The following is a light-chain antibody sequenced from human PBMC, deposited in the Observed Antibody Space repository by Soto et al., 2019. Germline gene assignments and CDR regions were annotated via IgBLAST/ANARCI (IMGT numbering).Light chain of an antibody. V-gene: IGKV3-15*01. CDR2: GTS. Sequence: EIVMTQSPATLSVSPGERATLSCRASQSVSSNLAWYQQKPGQAPRLLIYGTSPRATGIPPRFSGSGSGTEFTLPISSLQSEDVAVYYCQQYNNWPPDSFGQGTKLEIK. CDR3: QQYNNWPPDS. J-gene: IGKJ2*01. CDR1: QSVSSN.